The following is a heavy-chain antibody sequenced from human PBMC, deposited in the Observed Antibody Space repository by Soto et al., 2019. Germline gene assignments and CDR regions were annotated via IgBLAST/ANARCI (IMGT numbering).Heavy chain of an antibody. V-gene: IGHV4-59*01. CDR2: IYYSGST. Sequence: SETLSLTCTVSGGSINSYYWSWIRQPPGKGLEWIGYIYYSGSTNYNPSLKSRVTISVDTSKNQFSLKLSSVTAADTAVYYCARDTPRGRGYCSSTSCLRSFYYGMDVWGQGTTVTVSS. J-gene: IGHJ6*02. D-gene: IGHD2-2*01. CDR1: GGSINSYY. CDR3: ARDTPRGRGYCSSTSCLRSFYYGMDV.